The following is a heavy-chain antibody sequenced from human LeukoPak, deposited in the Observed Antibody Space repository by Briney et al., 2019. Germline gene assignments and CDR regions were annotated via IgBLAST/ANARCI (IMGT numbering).Heavy chain of an antibody. CDR3: AREGDIAADEPNWFDP. CDR1: GYTXTSYY. V-gene: IGHV1-46*01. D-gene: IGHD6-25*01. J-gene: IGHJ5*02. Sequence: GASVKVSCKASGYTXTSYYMHWVRQAPGQGLEWMGIINPSGGSTSYAQKFQGRVTMTRDTSTSTVYMELSSLRSEDTAVYYCAREGDIAADEPNWFDPWGQGTLVTVSS. CDR2: INPSGGST.